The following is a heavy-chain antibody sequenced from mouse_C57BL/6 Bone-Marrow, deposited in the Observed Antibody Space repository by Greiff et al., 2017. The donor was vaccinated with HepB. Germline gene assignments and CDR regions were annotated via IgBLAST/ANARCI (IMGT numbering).Heavy chain of an antibody. J-gene: IGHJ1*03. V-gene: IGHV1-64*01. D-gene: IGHD1-1*02. CDR1: GYTFTSYW. CDR3: ARLMVYWYFDV. CDR2: IHPNSGST. Sequence: VQLQQPGAELVKPGASVKLSCKASGYTFTSYWMHWVKQRPGQGLEWIGMIHPNSGSTNYNEKFKSKATLTVDKSSSTAYMQLSSLTSEVSAVYYCARLMVYWYFDVWGTGTTVTVSS.